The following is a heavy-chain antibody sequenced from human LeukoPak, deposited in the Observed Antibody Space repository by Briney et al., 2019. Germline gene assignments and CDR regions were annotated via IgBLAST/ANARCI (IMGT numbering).Heavy chain of an antibody. D-gene: IGHD3-10*01. CDR2: IRSKAYGGTT. J-gene: IGHJ4*02. Sequence: GGSLRLSCTASGFTFGDYAMSWVRQAPGKGLEWVGFIRSKAYGGTTEYAASVKGRFTISRDDSKSIAYLQMNSLKTEDTAVYYCTRNGFGELPDYWGQGTLVTVSS. CDR1: GFTFGDYA. V-gene: IGHV3-49*04. CDR3: TRNGFGELPDY.